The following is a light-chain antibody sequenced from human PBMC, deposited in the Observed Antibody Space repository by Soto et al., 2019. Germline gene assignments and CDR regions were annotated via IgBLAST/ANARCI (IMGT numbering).Light chain of an antibody. CDR1: RSNIGTNT. CDR2: SNN. J-gene: IGLJ2*01. Sequence: QSALTQPPSASGTPGQRVTISCSGSRSNIGTNTVNWYQHLPGTAPKVLIYSNNQRPSGVPDRFSGSKSGTSASLAISGLQSEDEADYYCAAWDDSLNGHVVFGGGTKVTVL. V-gene: IGLV1-44*01. CDR3: AAWDDSLNGHVV.